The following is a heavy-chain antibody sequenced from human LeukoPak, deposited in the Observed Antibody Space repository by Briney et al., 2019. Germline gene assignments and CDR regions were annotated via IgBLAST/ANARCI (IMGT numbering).Heavy chain of an antibody. Sequence: GGSLRLSCAASEFSFSDFWMGWVRQAPGKGLEWVANINQGGSETYYVDSVKGRFTISRDNAKKSLFLQMNTLRAEDTAVYYCTKGRSNHYWGQGTLVTVST. D-gene: IGHD4-11*01. CDR3: TKGRSNHY. V-gene: IGHV3-7*01. J-gene: IGHJ4*02. CDR1: EFSFSDFW. CDR2: INQGGSET.